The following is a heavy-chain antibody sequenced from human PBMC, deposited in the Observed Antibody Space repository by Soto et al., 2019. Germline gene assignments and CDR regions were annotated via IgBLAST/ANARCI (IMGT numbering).Heavy chain of an antibody. Sequence: QVQMVQSGAEVKRSGASVKVSCRVSGYTFTNYAITWVRQAPGQGLEWMGWISPYNAYTNYAQRLQGRVTMTTDASRQTCYMELRSLTSDDAAVYYCARGSGTFDSWGQGTLVTVSS. V-gene: IGHV1-18*01. J-gene: IGHJ4*02. CDR3: ARGSGTFDS. D-gene: IGHD3-3*01. CDR1: GYTFTNYA. CDR2: ISPYNAYT.